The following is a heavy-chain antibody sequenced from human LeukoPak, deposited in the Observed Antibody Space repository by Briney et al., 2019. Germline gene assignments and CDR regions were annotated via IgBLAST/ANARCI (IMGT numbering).Heavy chain of an antibody. Sequence: PSETLSLTCSVSGGSISSYYWSWIRQPPGKGLEWIGEINHSGSTNYNPSLKSRVTISVDTSKNQLSLKLSSVTAADTAVYYCARGHRGSSKLDYWGQGTLVTVSS. CDR3: ARGHRGSSKLDY. CDR2: INHSGST. D-gene: IGHD1-26*01. J-gene: IGHJ4*02. V-gene: IGHV4-34*01. CDR1: GGSISSYY.